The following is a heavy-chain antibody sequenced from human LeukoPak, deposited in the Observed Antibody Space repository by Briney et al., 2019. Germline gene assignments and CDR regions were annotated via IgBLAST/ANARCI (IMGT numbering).Heavy chain of an antibody. CDR2: ISAYNGDT. J-gene: IGHJ4*02. D-gene: IGHD1-26*01. CDR3: ARGKGASPDY. CDR1: GYTFTSYG. Sequence: ASMKVSCKASGYTFTSYGINWVRQARGQGLEWMGWISAYNGDTRYAQKFQGRVTLTTDTSTSTAYMELRSLRSDDTAVYYCARGKGASPDYWGQGTLVTVSS. V-gene: IGHV1-18*01.